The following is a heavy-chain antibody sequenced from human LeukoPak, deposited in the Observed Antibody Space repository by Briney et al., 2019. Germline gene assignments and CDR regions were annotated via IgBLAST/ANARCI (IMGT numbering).Heavy chain of an antibody. D-gene: IGHD3-10*01. CDR2: IWFDGSYT. J-gene: IGHJ4*02. CDR3: ARGLYYGSGSPIDY. Sequence: QPGGSLRLSCAASGFTFNNYGVPWVRQAPGKGLEWVAVIWFDGSYTYYADSVKGRFTISRDNSKNTLYLQMNSLRAEDTAVYYCARGLYYGSGSPIDYWGQGTLVTVSS. V-gene: IGHV3-33*01. CDR1: GFTFNNYG.